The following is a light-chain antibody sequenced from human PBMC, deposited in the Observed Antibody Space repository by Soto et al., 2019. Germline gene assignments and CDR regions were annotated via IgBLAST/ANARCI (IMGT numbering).Light chain of an antibody. CDR3: QQYNGYWT. J-gene: IGKJ1*01. CDR2: EAS. Sequence: DIQMTQSPSTLSASVGDRVTITCRASQSISDSLAWYQQKPGKAPKLLIYEASNLKSGVPSRFSGSGSGTEYTLTISSLQPDDFPSYYCQQYNGYWTFGQRTKVEIK. CDR1: QSISDS. V-gene: IGKV1-5*03.